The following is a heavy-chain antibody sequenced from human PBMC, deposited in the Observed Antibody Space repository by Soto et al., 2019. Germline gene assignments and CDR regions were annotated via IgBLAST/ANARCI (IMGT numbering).Heavy chain of an antibody. CDR3: FRPFDSSGGFDV. CDR2: IYPGNSDT. J-gene: IGHJ5*02. CDR1: GYSFTSYW. V-gene: IGHV5-51*01. Sequence: PGEALKISEHGSGYSFTSYWIGWVRHTPEKGLEWIAMIYPGNSDTTYSPSFQGQVTISANKSISAPFLQCSSLKASVTALYYCFRPFDSSGGFDVWGQGTLVTVSS. D-gene: IGHD3-22*01.